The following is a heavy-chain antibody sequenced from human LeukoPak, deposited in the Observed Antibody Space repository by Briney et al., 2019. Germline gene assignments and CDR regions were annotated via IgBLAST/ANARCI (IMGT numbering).Heavy chain of an antibody. CDR2: IYYSGST. Sequence: SETLSLTCTVSGGSISSSSYYWGWIRQPPGKGLEWIGSIYYSGSTYYNPSLKSRVTISVGTSKNQFSLKLGSVTAADTAVYYCAREIQLWLRKSNFDYWGQGTLVTVSS. J-gene: IGHJ4*02. V-gene: IGHV4-39*07. CDR1: GGSISSSSYY. D-gene: IGHD5-18*01. CDR3: AREIQLWLRKSNFDY.